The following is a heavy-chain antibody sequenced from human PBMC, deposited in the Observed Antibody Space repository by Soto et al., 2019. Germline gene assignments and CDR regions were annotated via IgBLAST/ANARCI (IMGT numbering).Heavy chain of an antibody. D-gene: IGHD1-26*01. Sequence: EVQLVESGGGSVQPGESLRLSCAASGFSFRDYDMHWVRQRKGKGLEWVSALGAARDPYYVGSVKGRFSVSRYNAQNSLFLQMNNLRVDDTAVYFCASAYLGRLPRGADYYYAMDVWGRGTTVTVSS. CDR1: GFSFRDYD. V-gene: IGHV3-13*05. J-gene: IGHJ6*02. CDR3: ASAYLGRLPRGADYYYAMDV. CDR2: LGAARDP.